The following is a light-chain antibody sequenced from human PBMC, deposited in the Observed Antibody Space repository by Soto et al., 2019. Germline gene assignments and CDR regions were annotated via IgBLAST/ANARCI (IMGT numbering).Light chain of an antibody. CDR1: SSDVGGYNY. CDR3: SSYTSSITLV. V-gene: IGLV2-14*01. Sequence: QSALTQPASGSGSPGQSITISCTGTSSDVGGYNYVSWYQQHPDKAPKLMIYDVNNRPSGVSNRFSGSKSGNTASLTISGLQAEDEGDYYCSSYTSSITLVFGGGTKLTLL. J-gene: IGLJ2*01. CDR2: DVN.